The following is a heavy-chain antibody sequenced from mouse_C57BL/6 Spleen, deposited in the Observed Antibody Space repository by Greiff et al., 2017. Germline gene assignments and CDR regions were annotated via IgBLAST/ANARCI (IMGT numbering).Heavy chain of an antibody. Sequence: VKLQESGPELVKPGASVKISCKASGYAFSSSWMNWVKQRPGKGLEWIGRIYPGDGDTNYNGKFKGKATLTADKSSSTAYMQLSSLTSEDSAVXFCAIYYGYARRGLGYLDYWGQGTTLTVSS. V-gene: IGHV1-82*01. CDR3: AIYYGYARRGLGYLDY. J-gene: IGHJ2*01. CDR2: IYPGDGDT. D-gene: IGHD2-2*01. CDR1: GYAFSSSW.